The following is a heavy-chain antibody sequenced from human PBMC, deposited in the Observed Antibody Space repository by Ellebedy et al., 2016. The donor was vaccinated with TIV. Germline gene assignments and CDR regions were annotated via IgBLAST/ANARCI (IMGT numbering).Heavy chain of an antibody. J-gene: IGHJ5*02. D-gene: IGHD2-2*02. CDR2: IYYSGST. CDR1: GGSISSGGYY. CDR3: ARGGYCSSTSCYRGLNWFDP. V-gene: IGHV4-31*03. Sequence: SETLSLTXTVSGGSISSGGYYWSWIRQHPGKGLEWIGYIYYSGSTYYNPSLKSRVTISVDTSKNQFSLKLSSVTAADTAVYYCARGGYCSSTSCYRGLNWFDPWGQGTLVTVSS.